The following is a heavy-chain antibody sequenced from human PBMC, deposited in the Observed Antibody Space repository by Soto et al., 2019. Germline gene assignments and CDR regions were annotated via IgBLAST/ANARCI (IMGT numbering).Heavy chain of an antibody. CDR3: GKELSPWLGFGLGH. CDR1: GFTFSTYA. J-gene: IGHJ5*02. D-gene: IGHD3-3*01. Sequence: EVQLLESGGGSVQPGGSLRLSCAGSGFTFSTYAMSWVRQAPGKGLEWVSATSGAGDTTYYADSVEGRFTISRDNSKNTLYWQMNSLIAEETAVYYCGKELSPWLGFGLGHWGQGTLVTVSP. V-gene: IGHV3-23*01. CDR2: TSGAGDTT.